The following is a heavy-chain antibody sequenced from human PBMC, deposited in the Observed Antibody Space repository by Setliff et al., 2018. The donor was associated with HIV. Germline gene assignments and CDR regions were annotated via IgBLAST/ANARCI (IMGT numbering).Heavy chain of an antibody. J-gene: IGHJ4*02. CDR2: IGTIADT. CDR1: GFLFSAFD. CDR3: ASARIPTGGTSTSLDY. D-gene: IGHD1-1*01. V-gene: IGHV3-13*01. Sequence: GGSLRLSCAASGFLFSAFDMHWVRQPTGKGLEWVSAIGTIADTFYPDSVKGRFTISRENGKNSLYLQMNSLRVGDTAVYYCASARIPTGGTSTSLDYWGQGALVTVSS.